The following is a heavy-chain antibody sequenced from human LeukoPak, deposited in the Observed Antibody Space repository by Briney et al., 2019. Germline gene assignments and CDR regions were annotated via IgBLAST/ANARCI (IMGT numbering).Heavy chain of an antibody. V-gene: IGHV1-24*01. CDR1: GYTLTELS. J-gene: IGHJ4*02. Sequence: EASVKVSCKVSGYTLTELSMHWVRQAPGKGLEWMGGFDPEDGETIYAQKFQGRVTMTEDTSTDTAYMELSSLRSEDTAVYYCATEASVGGATSSAGIYWGQGTLVTVSS. CDR2: FDPEDGET. D-gene: IGHD1-26*01. CDR3: ATEASVGGATSSAGIY.